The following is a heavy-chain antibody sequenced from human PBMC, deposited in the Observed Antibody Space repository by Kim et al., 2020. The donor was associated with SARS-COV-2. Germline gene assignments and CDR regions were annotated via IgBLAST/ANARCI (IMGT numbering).Heavy chain of an antibody. Sequence: SETLSLTCTVSGGSITNNNYYWGWIRQPPGKGLEWIGSLLSSGSTMYNPSLQSRVTISIDTSKNLFSLRLSSVTVADTAVYFCARLVGPVTHEPDFWGQG. CDR2: LLSSGST. D-gene: IGHD4-17*01. V-gene: IGHV4-39*01. CDR3: ARLVGPVTHEPDF. CDR1: GGSITNNNYY. J-gene: IGHJ4*02.